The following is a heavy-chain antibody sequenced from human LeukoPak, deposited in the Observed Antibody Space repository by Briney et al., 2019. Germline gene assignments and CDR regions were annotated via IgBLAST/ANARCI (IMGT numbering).Heavy chain of an antibody. CDR1: GYTFPGYY. Sequence: GASVKVSCKASGYTFPGYYMHWVRQAPGQGLEWMGWVNPNSGGTNYAQKFQGRVTMARDTSISTAYMELSRLRSDDTAVYYCAREVGEIVATDYWGQGTLVTVSS. J-gene: IGHJ4*02. V-gene: IGHV1-2*02. CDR2: VNPNSGGT. CDR3: AREVGEIVATDY. D-gene: IGHD5-12*01.